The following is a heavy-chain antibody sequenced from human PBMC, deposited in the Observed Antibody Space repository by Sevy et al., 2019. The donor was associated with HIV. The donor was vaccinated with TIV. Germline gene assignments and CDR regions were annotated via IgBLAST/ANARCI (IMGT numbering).Heavy chain of an antibody. D-gene: IGHD5-12*01. J-gene: IGHJ6*02. CDR3: ARNRDDSSGFHMDV. Sequence: GGSLRLSCAASGFTFSRFWMSWVRQAPGKGLERVANIKQDGSEKYYVDSVKGRFTISRDNAKKSLYLQMNSLRAEDTAVYYCARNRDDSSGFHMDVWVQGTTVTVSS. CDR1: GFTFSRFW. CDR2: IKQDGSEK. V-gene: IGHV3-7*01.